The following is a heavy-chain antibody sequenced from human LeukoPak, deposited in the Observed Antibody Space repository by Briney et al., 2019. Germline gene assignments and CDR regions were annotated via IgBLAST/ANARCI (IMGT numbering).Heavy chain of an antibody. CDR2: ISYDGSNK. CDR1: GFTFSSYA. D-gene: IGHD5-18*01. CDR3: ARDQPAGQLWFLDY. Sequence: GGSLRLSCAASGFTFSSYAMHWVRQAPGKGLEWVAVISYDGSNKYYADSVKGRFTISRDNSKNTLYLQMNSLRAEDTAVCYCARDQPAGQLWFLDYWGQGTLVTVSS. J-gene: IGHJ4*02. V-gene: IGHV3-30*04.